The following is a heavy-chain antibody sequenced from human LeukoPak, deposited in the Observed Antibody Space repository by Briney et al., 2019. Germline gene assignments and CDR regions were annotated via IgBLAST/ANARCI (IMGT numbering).Heavy chain of an antibody. J-gene: IGHJ4*02. CDR3: AARVGATTVDY. V-gene: IGHV3-30*03. CDR1: GFTFSNCD. Sequence: GRSLRLSCAASGFTFSNCDMHWGRHAPGKGLEWVAVISYAGSNKYYADSVKGRFTISRDDSNNALYVQMNSLRAEDTAVYYCAARVGATTVDYWGQGTLVTVSS. D-gene: IGHD1-26*01. CDR2: ISYAGSNK.